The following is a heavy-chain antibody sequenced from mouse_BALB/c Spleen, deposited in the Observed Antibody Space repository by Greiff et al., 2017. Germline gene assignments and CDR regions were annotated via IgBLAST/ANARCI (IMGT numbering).Heavy chain of an antibody. CDR2: IDPANGNT. D-gene: IGHD1-1*02. V-gene: IGHV14-3*02. J-gene: IGHJ2*01. CDR1: GFNIKDTY. Sequence: EVKLQESGAELVKPGASVKLSCTASGFNIKDTYMHWVKQRPEQGLEWIGRIDPANGNTKYDPKFQGQAPITADTSSNTAYLQLSSLTSEDTAVYYCARDEGYGFDYWGQGTTLTVSS. CDR3: ARDEGYGFDY.